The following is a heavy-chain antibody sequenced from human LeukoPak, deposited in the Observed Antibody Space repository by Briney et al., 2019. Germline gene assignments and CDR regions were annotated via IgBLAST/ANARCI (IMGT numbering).Heavy chain of an antibody. Sequence: PGGSLRLSCAASGFTFSSYWMSWVRQAPGKGLEWVANIKQDGSEKYYVDSVKGRFTISRDHAENSLYLQMNSLRAEDTAVYYCARVGNLYFYSYMDVWGKGTTVTVSS. V-gene: IGHV3-7*01. CDR2: IKQDGSEK. J-gene: IGHJ6*03. CDR3: ARVGNLYFYSYMDV. CDR1: GFTFSSYW. D-gene: IGHD1-7*01.